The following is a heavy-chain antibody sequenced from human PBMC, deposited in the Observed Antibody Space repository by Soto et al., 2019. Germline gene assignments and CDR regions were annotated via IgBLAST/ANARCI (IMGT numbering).Heavy chain of an antibody. Sequence: QVQLVESGGGVVQPGRSLRLSCAASGFTFSSYGMHWVRQAPGKGLEWVAVIWYDGSNKYYADSVKGRFNISRDNSNNALNQQMNGLSAEDTALYYGARGSVLRYFVWLEGGGGYYFDYWGQGTLVTVSS. CDR3: ARGSVLRYFVWLEGGGGYYFDY. J-gene: IGHJ4*02. CDR1: GFTFSSYG. V-gene: IGHV3-33*01. CDR2: IWYDGSNK. D-gene: IGHD3-9*01.